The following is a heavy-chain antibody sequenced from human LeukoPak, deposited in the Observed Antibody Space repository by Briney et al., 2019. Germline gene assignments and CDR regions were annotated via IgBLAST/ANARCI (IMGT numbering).Heavy chain of an antibody. CDR2: IYTSGST. J-gene: IGHJ6*03. V-gene: IGHV4-61*02. D-gene: IGHD2-2*02. CDR1: GGSISSGSYY. Sequence: SQTLSLTCTVSGGSISSGSYYWSWIRQPTGKGLEWIGRIYTSGSTNYNPSLKSRVTISVDTSKNQFSLELSSVTAADTAVYYCAREDIVVVPAAIYYYMDVWGKGTTVTVSS. CDR3: AREDIVVVPAAIYYYMDV.